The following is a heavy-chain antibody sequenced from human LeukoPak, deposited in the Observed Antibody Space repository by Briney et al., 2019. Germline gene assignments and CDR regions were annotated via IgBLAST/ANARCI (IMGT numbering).Heavy chain of an antibody. Sequence: GGSLRLSCAASGFTVSSNYMSWVRQAPGKRLEWVSVIYSGGSTYYADSEKGRFTISRDNSKNTLYLQMNSLRAEDTAVYYCARRCGGSCFYAFDIWGQGTMVTVSS. CDR2: IYSGGST. J-gene: IGHJ3*02. CDR1: GFTVSSNY. D-gene: IGHD2-15*01. CDR3: ARRCGGSCFYAFDI. V-gene: IGHV3-66*01.